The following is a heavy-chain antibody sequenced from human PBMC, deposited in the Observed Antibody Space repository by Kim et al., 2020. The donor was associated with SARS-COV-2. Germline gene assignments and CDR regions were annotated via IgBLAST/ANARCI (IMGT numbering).Heavy chain of an antibody. D-gene: IGHD3-10*01. CDR2: ISYDGSNK. CDR3: AKDSDYGSGTMTG. Sequence: GGSLRLSCAASGFTFSSYGMHWVRQAPGKGLEWVAVISYDGSNKYYADSVKGRFTISRDNSKNTLYLQMNSLRAEDTAVYYCAKDSDYGSGTMTGWGQGTLVTVSS. CDR1: GFTFSSYG. J-gene: IGHJ4*02. V-gene: IGHV3-30*18.